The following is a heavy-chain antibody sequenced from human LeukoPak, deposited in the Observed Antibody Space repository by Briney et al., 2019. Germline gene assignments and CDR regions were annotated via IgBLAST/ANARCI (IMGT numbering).Heavy chain of an antibody. D-gene: IGHD3-10*01. V-gene: IGHV1-46*01. Sequence: ASVKVSCKASGYTFTSYYMHWVRQAPGQGLEWMGIINPSGGSTSYAQKFQGRVTMTRDTSTSTVYMELSRLRSDDTAVYYCAREAGRGPWVRGVKMDYWGQGTLVTVSS. CDR1: GYTFTSYY. CDR2: INPSGGST. CDR3: AREAGRGPWVRGVKMDY. J-gene: IGHJ4*02.